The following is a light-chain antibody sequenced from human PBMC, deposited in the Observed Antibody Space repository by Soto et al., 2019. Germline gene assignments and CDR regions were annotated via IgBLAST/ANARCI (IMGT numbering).Light chain of an antibody. CDR2: DTS. CDR3: QQYGSSPLT. CDR1: QGIGDT. J-gene: IGKJ5*01. Sequence: EVVRTHSPATLSVSPGEGVTLSSRASQGIGDTLAWYQNKPGQTPRLLIYDTSARATGVPARFSGSRSGPEFTITISSLQSEDFEVYYCQQYGSSPLTFGGGTRLEIK. V-gene: IGKV3-15*01.